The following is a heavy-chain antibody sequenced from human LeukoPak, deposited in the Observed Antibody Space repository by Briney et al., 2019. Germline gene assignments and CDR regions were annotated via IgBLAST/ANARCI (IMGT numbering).Heavy chain of an antibody. CDR1: GYTFTSYG. CDR2: ISAYNGNT. D-gene: IGHD6-19*01. Sequence: ASVKVSCKASGYTFTSYGISWVRQAPGQGLEWMGWISAYNGNTNYAQKLQGRVTMTTDTSTSTAYMELSRLRSDDTAVYYCARSWGQWLASYYFDYWGQGTLVTVSS. CDR3: ARSWGQWLASYYFDY. V-gene: IGHV1-18*01. J-gene: IGHJ4*02.